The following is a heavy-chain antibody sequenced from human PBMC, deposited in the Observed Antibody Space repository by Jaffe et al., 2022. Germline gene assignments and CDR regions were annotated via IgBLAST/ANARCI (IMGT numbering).Heavy chain of an antibody. CDR1: GFTFRSSW. D-gene: IGHD3-22*01. Sequence: EVQLVESGGGLVQPGGSLRLSCAASGFTFRSSWMHWVRQAPGKGLVWVSLIKSDGSIRSYADSVKGRFTISRDNAKNTLYLQMNSLRGEDTAVYYCATFTYHYDGSGSSWGQGTLVTVSS. V-gene: IGHV3-74*01. J-gene: IGHJ5*02. CDR2: IKSDGSIR. CDR3: ATFTYHYDGSGSS.